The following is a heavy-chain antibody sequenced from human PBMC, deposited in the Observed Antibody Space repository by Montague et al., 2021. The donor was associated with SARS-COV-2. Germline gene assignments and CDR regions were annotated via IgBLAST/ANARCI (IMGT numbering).Heavy chain of an antibody. J-gene: IGHJ4*02. Sequence: RSLSLSASGFSFSSYHMNWVRQAPGKGLEWVSSISPSGDYIYSADSLKGRFIISRDNAKNSLYLQMSSLRAEDTAIYYCARASWIVATVPDYWGQGTLVTVSS. D-gene: IGHD5-12*01. V-gene: IGHV3-21*01. CDR3: ARASWIVATVPDY. CDR1: GFSFSSYH. CDR2: ISPSGDYI.